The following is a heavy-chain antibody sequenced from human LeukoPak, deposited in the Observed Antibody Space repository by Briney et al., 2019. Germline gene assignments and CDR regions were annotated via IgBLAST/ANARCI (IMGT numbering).Heavy chain of an antibody. D-gene: IGHD3-22*01. V-gene: IGHV3-30*02. J-gene: IGHJ3*02. CDR1: GFTFSSYG. CDR2: IRYDGSNK. Sequence: GGSLRLSCAASGFTFSSYGMHRVRQAPGKGLEWVAFIRYDGSNKYYADSVKCRFTISRDNSKNTLYLQMNSLRAEDTAVYYCGRPIVVAADDAFDIWGQGTMVTVSS. CDR3: GRPIVVAADDAFDI.